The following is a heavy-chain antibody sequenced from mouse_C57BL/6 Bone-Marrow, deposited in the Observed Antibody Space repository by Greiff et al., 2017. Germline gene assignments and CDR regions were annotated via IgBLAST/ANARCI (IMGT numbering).Heavy chain of an antibody. CDR1: GYTFTSYW. D-gene: IGHD2-3*01. Sequence: VQLQQPGAALVRPGSSVKLSCKASGYTFTSYWMHWVKQRPIQGLEWIGNIDPSDSETPYNQKFKDKATLTVDKSSSTAYMQLSSLTSEDSAVYYCARGLLWYCDVWGTGTTVTVSS. CDR3: ARGLLWYCDV. V-gene: IGHV1-52*01. CDR2: IDPSDSET. J-gene: IGHJ1*03.